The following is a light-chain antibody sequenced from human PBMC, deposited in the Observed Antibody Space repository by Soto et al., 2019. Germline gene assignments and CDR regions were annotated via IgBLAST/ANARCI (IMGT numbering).Light chain of an antibody. CDR2: DAS. CDR1: QSISSW. CDR3: QQYSNLIT. J-gene: IGKJ5*01. Sequence: DIKMTQSPSTLSASIGDRVTITCRASQSISSWLAWYQQKPGKAPKLLIYDASNLETGVPSRFSGSGSGTYFSFTISSLQPEDFATYYCQQYSNLITFGQGTRLEIK. V-gene: IGKV1-5*01.